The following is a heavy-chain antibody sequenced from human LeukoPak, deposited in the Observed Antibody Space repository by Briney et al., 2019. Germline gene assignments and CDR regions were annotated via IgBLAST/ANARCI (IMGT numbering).Heavy chain of an antibody. CDR2: MNPNSGNT. CDR3: ARVMVVRGVIFWWFDP. Sequence: GASVKVSCKASGYTFTGYDINWVRQATGQGLEWMGWMNPNSGNTGYAQKFQGRVTMTRNTSISTAYMELSSLRSEDTAVYYCARVMVVRGVIFWWFDPWGQGTLVTVSS. D-gene: IGHD3-10*01. J-gene: IGHJ5*02. V-gene: IGHV1-8*01. CDR1: GYTFTGYD.